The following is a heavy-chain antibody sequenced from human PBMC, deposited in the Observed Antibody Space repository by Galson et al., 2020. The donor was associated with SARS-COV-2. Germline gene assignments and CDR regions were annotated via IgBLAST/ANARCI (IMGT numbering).Heavy chain of an antibody. V-gene: IGHV4-30-2*01. CDR2: IYHSGST. CDR3: ARDWAGRWQIDY. D-gene: IGHD4-17*01. J-gene: IGHJ4*02. CDR1: GGSISSGGYS. Sequence: SETLSLTCAVSGGSISSGGYSWSWIRQPPGKGLEWIGYIYHSGSTYYNPSLKSRVTISVHRSKNQFSLKLSPVTAADTAVYYCARDWAGRWQIDYWGQGTLVTVSS.